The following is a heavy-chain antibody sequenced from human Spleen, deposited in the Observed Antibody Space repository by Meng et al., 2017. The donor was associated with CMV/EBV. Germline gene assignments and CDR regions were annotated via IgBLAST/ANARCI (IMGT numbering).Heavy chain of an antibody. Sequence: LWEVGGGLVEPGGSRRLSCGASGFTFSSYAMPWVRQAPGKGLEWVAVISYEGTNNYYADSVKGRFTISRDNSKTTLYLQMNSLRAEDTAVYYCARARSILDYWGQGTLVTVAS. CDR2: ISYEGTNN. CDR3: ARARSILDY. V-gene: IGHV3-30-3*01. J-gene: IGHJ4*02. CDR1: GFTFSSYA.